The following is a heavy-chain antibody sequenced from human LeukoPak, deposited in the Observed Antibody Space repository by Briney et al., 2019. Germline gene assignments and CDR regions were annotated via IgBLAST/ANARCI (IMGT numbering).Heavy chain of an antibody. CDR3: ARDWNPTTNNWFDP. J-gene: IGHJ5*02. CDR1: GGSISTYY. V-gene: IGHV4-4*07. Sequence: SETLSLTCTVSGGSISTYYWSWIRQPAGKGLEWLGRIYTSGSTNYNPSLKSRVTMSADTSKKQFSLKLSSVTAADTAVYYCARDWNPTTNNWFDPWGQGTLVTVSS. D-gene: IGHD1-1*01. CDR2: IYTSGST.